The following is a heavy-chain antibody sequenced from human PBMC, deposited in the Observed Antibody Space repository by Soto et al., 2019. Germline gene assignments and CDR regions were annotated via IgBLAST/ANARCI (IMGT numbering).Heavy chain of an antibody. CDR1: GISFSNTW. CDR3: TTDGSYAQYV. D-gene: IGHD2-2*01. J-gene: IGHJ6*02. CDR2: INSDGTTT. Sequence: HPGGSLRLSCAASGISFSNTWMHWVRQVPGKGLVWVAYINSDGTTTTYADSVRGRLTISRDNAKNTVYLQMNSLRAEDTALYYCTTDGSYAQYVWGQGTAVTVSS. V-gene: IGHV3-74*01.